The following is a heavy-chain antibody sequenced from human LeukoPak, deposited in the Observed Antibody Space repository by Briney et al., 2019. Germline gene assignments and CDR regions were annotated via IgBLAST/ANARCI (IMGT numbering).Heavy chain of an antibody. V-gene: IGHV3-11*05. Sequence: SGGSLRLSCAASGFTFSDYYMSWIRQAPGKGLEWVSYISSSSSYTNYADSVKGRFTISRDNAKNSLYLQMNSLRAEDTAVYYCVRDGMGVIKAFDIWGQGTMVTVSS. CDR1: GFTFSDYY. CDR2: ISSSSSYT. D-gene: IGHD3-10*01. CDR3: VRDGMGVIKAFDI. J-gene: IGHJ3*02.